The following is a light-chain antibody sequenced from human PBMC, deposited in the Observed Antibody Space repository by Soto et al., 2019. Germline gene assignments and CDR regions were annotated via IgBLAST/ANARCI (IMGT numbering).Light chain of an antibody. CDR2: AAS. Sequence: EVVLTQSPGTVSLSPGERATLSCRASQSVTSNYLAWYQQKPGQAPRLLIYAASSRATGIPDRFSGSGSGTHFTLSISRLEPEDFAVYYCHKCGSSITWTFGQGTKVEIK. J-gene: IGKJ1*01. V-gene: IGKV3-20*01. CDR1: QSVTSNY. CDR3: HKCGSSITWT.